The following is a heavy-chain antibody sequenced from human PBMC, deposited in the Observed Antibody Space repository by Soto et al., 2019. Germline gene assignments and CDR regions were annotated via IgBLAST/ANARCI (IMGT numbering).Heavy chain of an antibody. CDR2: IYHSGST. CDR1: GCSITSSNW. Sequence: QVQLQESGPGVVKPSGTLSLTCAVSGCSITSSNWWSLVRQPPGQGLVWIGEIYHSGSTNYNPSLKSRVTISVDKSKNQFSLKLSSVTAADTAVYYCARSTLLEWWGRPNFLDYWGQGTLVTVSS. J-gene: IGHJ4*02. CDR3: ARSTLLEWWGRPNFLDY. V-gene: IGHV4-4*02. D-gene: IGHD3-3*01.